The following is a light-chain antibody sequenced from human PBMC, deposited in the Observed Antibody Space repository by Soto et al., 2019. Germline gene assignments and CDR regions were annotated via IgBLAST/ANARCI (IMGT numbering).Light chain of an antibody. J-gene: IGKJ2*01. CDR1: QSVSSY. CDR2: DAS. V-gene: IGKV3-11*01. Sequence: EIVLTQSPATLSLSPGQRATLSCRASQSVSSYLAWYQQKPGQAPRLLIYDASNRATGIPARFSGSGSGPDFTLTISSLEPEDFAVDYCQQRSNWPPKYTFGQGTKLEIK. CDR3: QQRSNWPPKYT.